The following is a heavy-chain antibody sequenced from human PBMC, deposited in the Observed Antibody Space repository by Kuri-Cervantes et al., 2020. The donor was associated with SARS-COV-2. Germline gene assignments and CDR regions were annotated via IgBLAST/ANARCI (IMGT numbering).Heavy chain of an antibody. V-gene: IGHV4-59*11. J-gene: IGHJ4*02. D-gene: IGHD4-17*01. CDR1: GGSISSHY. CDR3: ARSPGDGDYDPFDY. Sequence: GSLRLSCTVSGGSISSHYWSWIRQPPGKGLEWIGYIYYSGSTNYNPSLKSRVTISVDTSKNQFSLKLSSVTAAATAVYYCARSPGDGDYDPFDYWGQGTLVTVSS. CDR2: IYYSGST.